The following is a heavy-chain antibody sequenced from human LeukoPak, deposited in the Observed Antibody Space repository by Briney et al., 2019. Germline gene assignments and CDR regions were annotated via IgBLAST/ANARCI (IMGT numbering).Heavy chain of an antibody. CDR1: GFTFSNYG. J-gene: IGHJ4*02. V-gene: IGHV3-30*18. D-gene: IGHD3-9*01. Sequence: GGSLRLSCAASGFTFSNYGIHWVRQAPGKGLEWVAVISYDGSHKYYADSVKGRFTISRDNSENTLYLQMNSLGADDTGIYYCAKTYRDYFHWLLEPVDHWGQGTLVTVSS. CDR3: AKTYRDYFHWLLEPVDH. CDR2: ISYDGSHK.